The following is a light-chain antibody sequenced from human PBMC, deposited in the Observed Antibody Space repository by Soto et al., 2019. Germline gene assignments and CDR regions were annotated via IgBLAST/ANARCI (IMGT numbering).Light chain of an antibody. CDR3: QQYNNWPLS. CDR1: QSVSSN. Sequence: EIVMTQSPATLSVSPGERATLSCRATQSVSSNLAWYQQEPGQAPRLLIYRTSNRATGIPARFSGSGSGTDFTLTISSLQSEDFAVYYCQQYNNWPLSFGQGTKLEIK. J-gene: IGKJ2*03. V-gene: IGKV3-15*01. CDR2: RTS.